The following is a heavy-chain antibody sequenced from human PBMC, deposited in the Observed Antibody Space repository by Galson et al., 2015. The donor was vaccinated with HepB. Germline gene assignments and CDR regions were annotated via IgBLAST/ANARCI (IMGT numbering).Heavy chain of an antibody. CDR1: GFTFDDYA. J-gene: IGHJ3*02. CDR2: ISWNSGSI. Sequence: SLRLSCAASGFTFDDYAMHWVRQAPGKGLEWVSGISWNSGSIGYADSVKGRFTISRDNAKNSLYLQMNSLRAEDTALYYCAKGVAAGTDDAFDIWGQGTMVTVSS. CDR3: AKGVAAGTDDAFDI. D-gene: IGHD6-13*01. V-gene: IGHV3-9*01.